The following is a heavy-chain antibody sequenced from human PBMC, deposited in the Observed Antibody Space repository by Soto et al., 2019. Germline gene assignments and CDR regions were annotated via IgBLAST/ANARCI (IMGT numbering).Heavy chain of an antibody. V-gene: IGHV1-8*01. CDR1: GYTFTSYN. J-gene: IGHJ3*02. CDR2: MNPNSGNT. CDR3: ARVSSGYGFDAFDM. Sequence: QVQLVQSGAEVKKPGASVKVSCKASGYTFTSYNVNWARQATGQGLEWMGWMNPNSGNTGYAQKFQGRVTLTRNTAISTAYMEVSSLRSEDTAVYYCARVSSGYGFDAFDMWGQGTMVTVSS. D-gene: IGHD5-12*01.